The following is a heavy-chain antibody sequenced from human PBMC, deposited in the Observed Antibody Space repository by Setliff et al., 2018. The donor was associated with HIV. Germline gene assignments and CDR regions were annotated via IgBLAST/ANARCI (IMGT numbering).Heavy chain of an antibody. J-gene: IGHJ4*02. CDR3: VTRYCGESICPEFDY. CDR1: GLSFSMYD. CDR2: ISYEGSKT. Sequence: GGSLRLSCAAPGLSFSMYDVHWVRQAPGKGLEWMAVISYEGSKTYYADSVKGRISISRDNSKRTLYLQVNRLRVEDTAVYYCVTRYCGESICPEFDYWGQGTLVTVSS. D-gene: IGHD2-21*01. V-gene: IGHV3-30*03.